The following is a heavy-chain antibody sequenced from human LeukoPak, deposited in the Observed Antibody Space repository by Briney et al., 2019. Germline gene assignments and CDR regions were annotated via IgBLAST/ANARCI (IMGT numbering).Heavy chain of an antibody. CDR1: GFTFSSYA. D-gene: IGHD5-12*01. CDR2: ISYDGSNK. Sequence: GRSLRLSCAASGFTFSSYAMHWVRQAPGKGLEWVAVISYDGSNKYYADSVKGRFTISRDNSKNTLYLQMNSLRAEDTAVYYCARERGPGLSRFDYWGQGTLVTVSS. CDR3: ARERGPGLSRFDY. V-gene: IGHV3-30*04. J-gene: IGHJ4*02.